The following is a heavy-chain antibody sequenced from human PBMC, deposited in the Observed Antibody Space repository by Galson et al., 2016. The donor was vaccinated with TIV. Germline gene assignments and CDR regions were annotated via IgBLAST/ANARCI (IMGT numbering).Heavy chain of an antibody. D-gene: IGHD3-22*01. CDR1: GFTFSSYA. J-gene: IGHJ4*02. V-gene: IGHV3-23*01. Sequence: SLRLSCAASGFTFSSYAMTWVRQAPGKGLEWVTAISGGGGNIYYADSVKGRFTISRDNPKNTLYLQMSSLRADDTAVYFCAKMDSSGFDYVRRFDFWGQGTLATVSS. CDR3: AKMDSSGFDYVRRFDF. CDR2: ISGGGGNI.